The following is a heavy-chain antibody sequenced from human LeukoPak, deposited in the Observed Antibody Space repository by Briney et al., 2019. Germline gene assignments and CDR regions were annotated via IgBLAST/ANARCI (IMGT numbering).Heavy chain of an antibody. J-gene: IGHJ4*02. CDR1: GFTFSTYG. CDR3: AKHSRRDLPSDS. Sequence: GGSLRLSCAASGFTFSTYGMSWVRQAQGKGLEWVSAISGSGGSTYYADSVKGRFTISRDNTKNTLYLQMNSLRADDTAVYYCAKHSRRDLPSDSWGQGTLVTVSS. V-gene: IGHV3-23*01. D-gene: IGHD2-15*01. CDR2: ISGSGGST.